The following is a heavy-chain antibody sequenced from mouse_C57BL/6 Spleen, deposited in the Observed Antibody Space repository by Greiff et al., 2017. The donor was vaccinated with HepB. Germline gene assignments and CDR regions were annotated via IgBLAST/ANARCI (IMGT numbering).Heavy chain of an antibody. D-gene: IGHD1-1*01. CDR2: IYPGSGST. Sequence: QVQLQQSGAELVKPGASVKMSCKASGYTFTSYWITWVKQRPGQGLEWIGDIYPGSGSTNYNEKFKSKATLTVDTSSSTAYMQLSSLTSEDSAVYYCARGEFYYYGSSPSSWYFDVWGTGTTVTVSS. J-gene: IGHJ1*03. V-gene: IGHV1-55*01. CDR1: GYTFTSYW. CDR3: ARGEFYYYGSSPSSWYFDV.